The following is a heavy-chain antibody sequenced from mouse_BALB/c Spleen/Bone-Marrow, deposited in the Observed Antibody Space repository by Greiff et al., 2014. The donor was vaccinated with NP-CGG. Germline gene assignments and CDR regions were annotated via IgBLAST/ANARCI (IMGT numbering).Heavy chain of an antibody. CDR1: GFTFSDYY. V-gene: IGHV5-4*02. D-gene: IGHD2-10*02. CDR2: ISDGGSYT. Sequence: EVNVVESGGGLVKPGGSLKLSCAASGFTFSDYYMYWVRQTPEKRLEWVATISDGGSYTYYPDSVWGRFTISRDNAKNNLYLQMSSLKSEDAAMYYCARSGERYGAMDYWGQGTSVNVFS. CDR3: ARSGERYGAMDY. J-gene: IGHJ4*01.